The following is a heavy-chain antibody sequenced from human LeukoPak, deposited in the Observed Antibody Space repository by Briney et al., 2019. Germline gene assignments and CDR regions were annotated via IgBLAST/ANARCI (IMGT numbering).Heavy chain of an antibody. J-gene: IGHJ4*02. CDR1: GGSIRSYF. V-gene: IGHV4-59*08. D-gene: IGHD2-15*01. CDR2: IDYSGST. Sequence: SETLSLTCTVSGGSIRSYFWSWIRQPPGKGLEWIGYIDYSGSTNYSPSLKSRVTISVDTSKNQFSLHLSSVTAADTALYYCARNGRKCTGGSCYLDYWGQGILVIVSS. CDR3: ARNGRKCTGGSCYLDY.